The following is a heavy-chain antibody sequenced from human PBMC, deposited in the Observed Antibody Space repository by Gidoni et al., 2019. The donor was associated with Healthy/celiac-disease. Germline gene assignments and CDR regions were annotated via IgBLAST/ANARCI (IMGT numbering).Heavy chain of an antibody. Sequence: EVQLLESGGGLVPPGGSLRLSCSASVFTFSSYAMRGVRQAPGKGLEWVSAISGSGGSTYYADSVKGRFTISRDNSKNTLYLQMNSLRAEDTAVYYCAMVSSSSPDYWGQGTLVTVSS. V-gene: IGHV3-23*01. CDR1: VFTFSSYA. D-gene: IGHD6-6*01. CDR2: ISGSGGST. J-gene: IGHJ4*02. CDR3: AMVSSSSPDY.